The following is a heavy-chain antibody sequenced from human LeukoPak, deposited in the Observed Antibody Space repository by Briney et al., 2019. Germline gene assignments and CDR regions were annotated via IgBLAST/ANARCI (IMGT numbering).Heavy chain of an antibody. CDR3: ARGRYYYDSSAYYFDY. V-gene: IGHV1-2*02. CDR1: GYTFTGYY. J-gene: IGHJ4*02. D-gene: IGHD3-22*01. Sequence: GASVKVSCKASGYTFTGYYMHWVRQAPGQGLEWMGWINPNSGGTNYAQKFQDRVTMTRDTSISTAYMELSRLRSDDTAVYYCARGRYYYDSSAYYFDYWGQGTLVTVSS. CDR2: INPNSGGT.